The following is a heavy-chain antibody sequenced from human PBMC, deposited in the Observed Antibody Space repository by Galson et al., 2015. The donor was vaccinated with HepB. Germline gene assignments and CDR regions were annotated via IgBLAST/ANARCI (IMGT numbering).Heavy chain of an antibody. D-gene: IGHD5-12*01. J-gene: IGHJ4*02. Sequence: SLRLSCAASGFTSSSYWMSWVRQAPGKGLEWVANIKQDGSEKYYVDSVKGRFTISRDNAKNSLYLQMNSLRAEDTAVYYCARDDSGSGFFDYWGQGTLVTVSS. CDR1: GFTSSSYW. V-gene: IGHV3-7*01. CDR3: ARDDSGSGFFDY. CDR2: IKQDGSEK.